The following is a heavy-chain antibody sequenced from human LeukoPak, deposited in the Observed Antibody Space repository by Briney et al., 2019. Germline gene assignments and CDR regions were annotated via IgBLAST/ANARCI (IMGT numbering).Heavy chain of an antibody. CDR3: ARDRNYYDSSCYYSPFDY. V-gene: IGHV3-21*01. Sequence: GGSLRLSCAASGFTFSSYSMNWVRQAPGKGLEWVSSISSSSSYIYYADSVKGRFTISRDNAKNSLYLQMNSLRAEDTAVYYCARDRNYYDSSCYYSPFDYWGQGTLVTVSS. CDR2: ISSSSSYI. J-gene: IGHJ4*02. D-gene: IGHD3-22*01. CDR1: GFTFSSYS.